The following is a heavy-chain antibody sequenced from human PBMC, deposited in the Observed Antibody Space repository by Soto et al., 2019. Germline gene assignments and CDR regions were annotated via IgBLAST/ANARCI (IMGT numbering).Heavy chain of an antibody. J-gene: IGHJ4*02. Sequence: QVQLQQWGAGLLKPSETLSLTCAVYGGSFSGYYWSWIRQPPGKGLEWIGEINHSGSTNYNPSLKSRVTISVDTSKNQFSLKLSSVTAADTAVYYCARGRGDAVVPAAKKGRNFDYWGQGTLVTVSS. D-gene: IGHD2-2*01. V-gene: IGHV4-34*01. CDR1: GGSFSGYY. CDR2: INHSGST. CDR3: ARGRGDAVVPAAKKGRNFDY.